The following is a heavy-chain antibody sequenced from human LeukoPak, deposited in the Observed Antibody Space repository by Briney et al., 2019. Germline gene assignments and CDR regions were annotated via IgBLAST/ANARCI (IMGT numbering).Heavy chain of an antibody. V-gene: IGHV3-7*01. CDR1: GFTFSNYW. CDR2: IREDGSEK. Sequence: GGSLRLSCAASGFTFSNYWMSWVRQAPGKGLEWVANIREDGSEKYYVDSVKGQFTISRANAKNSLFLQMDSLRAEDTAVYYCARDLAGHYYGSGSSFDYWGQGTLVTVS. D-gene: IGHD3-10*01. CDR3: ARDLAGHYYGSGSSFDY. J-gene: IGHJ4*02.